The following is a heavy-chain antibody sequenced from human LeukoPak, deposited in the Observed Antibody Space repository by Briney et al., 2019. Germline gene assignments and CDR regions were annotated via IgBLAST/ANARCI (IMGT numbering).Heavy chain of an antibody. V-gene: IGHV3-7*01. CDR2: IKQDGSEK. CDR3: ARGVSGLRSRLGY. CDR1: GFTFSSYW. Sequence: GSLRLSCAASGFTFSSYWMSWVRQAPGKGLEWVANIKQDGSEKYYADSVKGRFTISRDNSKNTLYLQMNSLRAEDTAVYYCARGVSGLRSRLGYWGQGTLVTVSS. J-gene: IGHJ4*02. D-gene: IGHD4-17*01.